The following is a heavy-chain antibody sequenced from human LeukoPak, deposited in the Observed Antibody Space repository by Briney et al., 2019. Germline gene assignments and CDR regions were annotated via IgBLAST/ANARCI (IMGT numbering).Heavy chain of an antibody. CDR3: ARDRAGIKIFASRYYYYGMDV. J-gene: IGHJ6*02. Sequence: SETLSLTCTVSGGSISSSSYYWGWIRQPPGKGLERIGSIYYSGSTYYNPSLKSRVTISVDTPKNQFSLKLSSVTAADTAVYYCARDRAGIKIFASRYYYYGMDVWGQGTTVTVSS. V-gene: IGHV4-39*07. CDR1: GGSISSSSYY. CDR2: IYYSGST. D-gene: IGHD3-3*01.